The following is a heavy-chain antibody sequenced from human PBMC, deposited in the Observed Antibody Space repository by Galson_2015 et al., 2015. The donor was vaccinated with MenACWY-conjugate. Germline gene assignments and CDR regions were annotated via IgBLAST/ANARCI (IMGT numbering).Heavy chain of an antibody. CDR1: GASISSGGYY. V-gene: IGHV4-31*03. D-gene: IGHD3-22*01. Sequence: LSLTCTVSGASISSGGYYWSWIRQHPGKGLEWIGYIYYSGSTYYNPSLKSRVTILVDTSKNQFSLKMSSVTAADTAVYYCARVPWSFSSGYYPFDYWGQGTLVTVSS. CDR2: IYYSGST. J-gene: IGHJ4*02. CDR3: ARVPWSFSSGYYPFDY.